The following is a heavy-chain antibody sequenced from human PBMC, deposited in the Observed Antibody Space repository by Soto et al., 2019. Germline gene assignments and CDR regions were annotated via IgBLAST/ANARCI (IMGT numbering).Heavy chain of an antibody. D-gene: IGHD2-2*01. CDR2: INHSGST. CDR3: ARGQDIVVVPAAAYYFDY. Sequence: QVQLQQWGAGLLKPSETLSLTCAVYGGSFSGYYWSWIRQPPGKGLEWIGEINHSGSTNYNPSLKSRVPISVDTSKNQFSLKLSSVTAADTAVYYCARGQDIVVVPAAAYYFDYWGQGTLVTVSS. V-gene: IGHV4-34*01. J-gene: IGHJ4*02. CDR1: GGSFSGYY.